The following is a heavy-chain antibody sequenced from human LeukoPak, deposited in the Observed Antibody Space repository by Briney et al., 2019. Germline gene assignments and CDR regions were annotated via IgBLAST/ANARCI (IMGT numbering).Heavy chain of an antibody. CDR2: IYYSGST. D-gene: IGHD6-6*01. CDR1: GGSISIGGYC. V-gene: IGHV4-31*03. Sequence: SQTLSLTCTVSGGSISIGGYCWSWIRQYPGKGLEWIGYIYYSGSTYYTPSLKSRITISEDTSKNQFSLKLSSVTAAETAVYYCARQALSRSSRGGHFDYWGQGTLVTVSS. CDR3: ARQALSRSSRGGHFDY. J-gene: IGHJ4*02.